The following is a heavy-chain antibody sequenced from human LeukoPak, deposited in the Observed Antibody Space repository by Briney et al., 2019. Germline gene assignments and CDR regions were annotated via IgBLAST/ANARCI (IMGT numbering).Heavy chain of an antibody. V-gene: IGHV3-23*01. J-gene: IGHJ3*02. CDR3: AKVIGHCSSTSCYPYTDAFDI. CDR1: GFTFSSYA. Sequence: PGGSLRLSCAASGFTFSSYAMSWVRQAPGKGLEWVSAISGSGGSTYYADSVKGRFTISRDNSKNTLYLQMNSLRAEDTAVYYCAKVIGHCSSTSCYPYTDAFDIWGQGTMVTVSS. CDR2: ISGSGGST. D-gene: IGHD2-2*01.